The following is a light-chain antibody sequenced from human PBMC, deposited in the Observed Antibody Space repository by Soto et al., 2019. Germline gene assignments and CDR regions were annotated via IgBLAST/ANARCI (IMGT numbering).Light chain of an antibody. CDR3: AAWDDRLNGPV. CDR1: NSNIGSNT. J-gene: IGLJ2*01. Sequence: QSVLTQPPSASGTPGQRVTISCSGSNSNIGSNTVNWYQQFSGTAPKLLIHSNDQRPSGVPDRFSGSKSGTSASLAISGLQSEDEADYYCAAWDDRLNGPVFGGGTKLTVL. V-gene: IGLV1-44*01. CDR2: SND.